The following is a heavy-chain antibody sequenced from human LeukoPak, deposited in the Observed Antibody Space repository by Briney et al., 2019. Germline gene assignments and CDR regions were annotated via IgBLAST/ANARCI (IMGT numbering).Heavy chain of an antibody. V-gene: IGHV3-33*08. D-gene: IGHD2-21*02. CDR3: ARGASQGSVMVTAIGLIDY. CDR2: IWYDGSNK. CDR1: GFAFSSYG. J-gene: IGHJ4*02. Sequence: GGSLRLSCAASGFAFSSYGMHWVRQAPGKGLEWVAVIWYDGSNKYYADSVKGRFTIPRDNSKNTLYLQMNSLRAEDTAVYYCARGASQGSVMVTAIGLIDYWGQGTLVTVSS.